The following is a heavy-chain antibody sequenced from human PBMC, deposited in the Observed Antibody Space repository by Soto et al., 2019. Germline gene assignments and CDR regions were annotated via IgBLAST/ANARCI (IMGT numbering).Heavy chain of an antibody. CDR1: GFSFNTYE. V-gene: IGHV3-48*03. CDR2: ISTSGSTI. Sequence: PGESLKISCAASGFSFNTYEMNWVRQAPGKGLEWVSYISTSGSTIYYADSVKGRFTISRDNGKNSLYLQMNSLRAEDTAVYYCAYGGSCDYWGQGPQVTVSS. CDR3: AYGGSCDY. J-gene: IGHJ4*02. D-gene: IGHD1-26*01.